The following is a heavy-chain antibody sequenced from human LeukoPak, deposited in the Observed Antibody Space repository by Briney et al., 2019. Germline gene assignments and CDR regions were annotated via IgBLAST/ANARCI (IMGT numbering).Heavy chain of an antibody. V-gene: IGHV3-23*01. CDR1: GFTFSSYA. J-gene: IGHJ4*02. Sequence: GGSLRLSCAASGFTFSSYAMHWVRQAPGKGLEWVSAISGSGGSTYYADSVKGRFTISRDNSKNTLYLQMNSLRAEDTAVYYCAKAGKNANGHFDYWGQGTLDTVSS. CDR3: AKAGKNANGHFDY. D-gene: IGHD4-23*01. CDR2: ISGSGGST.